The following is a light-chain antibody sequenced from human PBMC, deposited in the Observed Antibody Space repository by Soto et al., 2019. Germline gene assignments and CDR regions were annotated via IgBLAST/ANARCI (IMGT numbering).Light chain of an antibody. CDR1: QSISNH. J-gene: IGKJ1*01. Sequence: SLSASVEDRVIITCRASQSISNHLNWYQQKPGKAPKLLIFAASSLQSGVPSRFSGSRSGPDFTLTISSLQPEDFATYYCQESDSSPQTFGQGAKLAIK. CDR3: QESDSSPQT. CDR2: AAS. V-gene: IGKV1-39*01.